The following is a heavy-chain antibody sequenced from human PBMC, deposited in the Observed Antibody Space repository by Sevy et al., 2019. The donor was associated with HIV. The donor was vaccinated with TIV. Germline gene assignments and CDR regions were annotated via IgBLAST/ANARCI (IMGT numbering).Heavy chain of an antibody. CDR2: IYYTGST. CDR1: GGSISAYY. Sequence: SETLSLTCTVSGGSISAYYWSWIRQPPGKGLEYLGYIYYTGSTNYNPSLKSLVTISVDTSTNQFSLKLSSVTAADTAEYYGARAPPVRSGDDSLNWFDPWGQGTLVTVSS. J-gene: IGHJ5*02. CDR3: ARAPPVRSGDDSLNWFDP. V-gene: IGHV4-59*01. D-gene: IGHD5-12*01.